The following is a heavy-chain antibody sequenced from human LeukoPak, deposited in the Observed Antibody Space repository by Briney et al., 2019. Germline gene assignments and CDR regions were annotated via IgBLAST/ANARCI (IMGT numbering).Heavy chain of an antibody. Sequence: GGSLRLSCAASGFTFSSYSMNWVRQAPGKGLEWVSSISSSSYIYYADSVKGRFTISRDNAKNSLNLQMNSLRAEDTAVYHCVRGIAVAGYYYYMDVWGKGTTVTISS. CDR2: ISSSSYI. J-gene: IGHJ6*03. CDR3: VRGIAVAGYYYYMDV. CDR1: GFTFSSYS. V-gene: IGHV3-21*01. D-gene: IGHD6-19*01.